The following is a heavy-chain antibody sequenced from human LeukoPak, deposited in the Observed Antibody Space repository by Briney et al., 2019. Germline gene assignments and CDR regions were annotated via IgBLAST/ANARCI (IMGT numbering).Heavy chain of an antibody. Sequence: GGSLRLSCAASGFPFSSYAMSWVRQSPGKGLEWVSAISGGNGNTYYAYYADSVRGRFTISRDSSKNTLYLQMNSLRAEDTAVYYCAKPDGSGSYALNWGQGTLVTVSS. CDR1: GFPFSSYA. CDR3: AKPDGSGSYALN. CDR2: ISGGNGNTYYA. V-gene: IGHV3-23*01. J-gene: IGHJ4*02. D-gene: IGHD3-10*01.